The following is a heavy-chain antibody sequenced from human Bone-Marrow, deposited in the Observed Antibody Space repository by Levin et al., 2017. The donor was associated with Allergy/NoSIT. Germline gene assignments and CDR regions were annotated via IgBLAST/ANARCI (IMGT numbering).Heavy chain of an antibody. Sequence: SGGSLRLSCAASGFTFSNSSMNWVRQATGKGLEWVSYISDSSSSIFYADSVKGRFTISRDNAKNSLFLQMNSLRDEDTAVYYCARDCPHLSYSSTWYYYYGMDVWGQGTTVTVSS. V-gene: IGHV3-48*02. J-gene: IGHJ6*02. CDR3: ARDCPHLSYSSTWYYYYGMDV. CDR2: ISDSSSSI. D-gene: IGHD6-13*01. CDR1: GFTFSNSS.